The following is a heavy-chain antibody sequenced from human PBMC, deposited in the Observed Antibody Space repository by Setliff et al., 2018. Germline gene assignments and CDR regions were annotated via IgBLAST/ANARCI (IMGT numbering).Heavy chain of an antibody. CDR2: ISSSGSFE. J-gene: IGHJ4*02. CDR1: AFTFSRYS. D-gene: IGHD5-18*01. V-gene: IGHV3-21*04. Sequence: GGSLRLSCVASAFTFSRYSMNWVRQAPGKGLEWVSSISSSGSFEFYADSVKGRFTISRDNAKNSVYLQMNSLRAEDTAIYYCATTRVWIPVLDSCGQGTLVTVSS. CDR3: ATTRVWIPVLDS.